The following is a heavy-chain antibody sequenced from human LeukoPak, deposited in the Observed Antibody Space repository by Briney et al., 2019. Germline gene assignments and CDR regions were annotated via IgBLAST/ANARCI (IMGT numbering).Heavy chain of an antibody. CDR2: IYRGGDT. Sequence: PGGSLRLSCAASGFTVSTTFMSWVRQAPGKGLEWVSVIYRGGDTYYADSVKGRFTISRDNSKNTLSLQMNNLTAADAAVYYCARESETYGAFDLWGQGTLVTVSS. CDR1: GFTVSTTF. D-gene: IGHD4-17*01. V-gene: IGHV3-66*01. J-gene: IGHJ4*02. CDR3: ARESETYGAFDL.